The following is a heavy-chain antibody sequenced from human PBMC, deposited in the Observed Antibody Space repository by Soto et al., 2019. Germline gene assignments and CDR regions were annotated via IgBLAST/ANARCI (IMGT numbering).Heavy chain of an antibody. V-gene: IGHV1-2*04. CDR3: ARDRSGYDTYYYYYYGMDV. CDR1: GYTFTGYY. D-gene: IGHD5-12*01. J-gene: IGHJ6*02. CDR2: INPNSGGT. Sequence: GASVKVSCKASGYTFTGYYMHWVRQAPGQGLEWMGWINPNSGGTNYAQKFQGWVTMTRDTSIGTAYMELSRLRSDDTAVYYCARDRSGYDTYYYYYYGMDVWGQGTTVTVSS.